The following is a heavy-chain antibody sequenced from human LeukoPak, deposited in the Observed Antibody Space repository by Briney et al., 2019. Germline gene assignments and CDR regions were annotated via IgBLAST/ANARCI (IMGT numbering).Heavy chain of an antibody. CDR2: INHSGST. V-gene: IGHV4-34*01. Sequence: SETLSLTWAVYVESFNGFFWSWIRQTPGQGLELIGEINHSGSTNYNPSFKSRVTISVDTSKNQFSLKLHSVTAADTAVYYCARGGWFGESTWGLDYWGQGTLVTVSS. CDR3: ARGGWFGESTWGLDY. J-gene: IGHJ4*02. D-gene: IGHD3-10*01. CDR1: VESFNGFF.